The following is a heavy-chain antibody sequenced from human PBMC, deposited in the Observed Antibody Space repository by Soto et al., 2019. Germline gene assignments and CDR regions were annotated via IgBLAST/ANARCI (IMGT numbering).Heavy chain of an antibody. CDR2: ISSSSSYI. J-gene: IGHJ5*02. Sequence: EVQLVESGGGLVKPGGSLRLSCAASGFTFSSYSMNWVRQAPGKGLEWVSSISSSSSYIYYADSVKGRCTISRDNAKNSLYLQMNSLRAEDTAVYYCAAGGSYRVNWCDPWGQGTLVTVSS. D-gene: IGHD3-16*02. CDR1: GFTFSSYS. CDR3: AAGGSYRVNWCDP. V-gene: IGHV3-21*01.